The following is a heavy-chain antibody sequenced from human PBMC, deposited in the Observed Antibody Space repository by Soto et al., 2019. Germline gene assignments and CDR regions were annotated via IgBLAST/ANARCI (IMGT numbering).Heavy chain of an antibody. CDR3: ARERFGELSY. CDR1: GGTFSSYA. J-gene: IGHJ4*02. D-gene: IGHD3-10*01. V-gene: IGHV1-69*13. Sequence: EASVKVSCKASGGTFSSYAISWVRQAPGQGLEWMGGIIPIFGTANYAQKFQGRATITADESTSTAYMELSSLRSEDTAVYYCARERFGELSYWGQGTLVTVSS. CDR2: IIPIFGTA.